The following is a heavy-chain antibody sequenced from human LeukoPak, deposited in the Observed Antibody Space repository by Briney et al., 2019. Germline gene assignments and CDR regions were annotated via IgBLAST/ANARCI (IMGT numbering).Heavy chain of an antibody. CDR2: ISGSGGST. Sequence: GSLRLSCAASGFTFSSYAMSWVRQAPGKGLEWVSAISGSGGSTYYADSVKGRFTISRDNSKNTLYLQMNSLRAEDTAVYYCAKGRPVLRYFDWSNNYYDSSGYPVDYWGQGTLVTVSS. D-gene: IGHD3-9*01. J-gene: IGHJ4*02. CDR3: AKGRPVLRYFDWSNNYYDSSGYPVDY. CDR1: GFTFSSYA. V-gene: IGHV3-23*01.